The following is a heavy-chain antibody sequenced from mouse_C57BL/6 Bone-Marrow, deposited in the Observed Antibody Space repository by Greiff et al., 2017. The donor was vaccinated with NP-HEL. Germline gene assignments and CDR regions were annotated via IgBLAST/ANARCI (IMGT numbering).Heavy chain of an antibody. D-gene: IGHD2-1*01. V-gene: IGHV1-81*01. J-gene: IGHJ2*01. Sequence: VQLQQSGAELARPGASVKLSCKASGYTFTSYGISWVKQRTGQGLEWIGEIYPRSGNTSYNEKFKGKAPLTADKSYSTAYMELRSLTSEDSAVYFCARCDYGNYVFYFGCWGQGTTLTVSS. CDR3: ARCDYGNYVFYFGC. CDR1: GYTFTSYG. CDR2: IYPRSGNT.